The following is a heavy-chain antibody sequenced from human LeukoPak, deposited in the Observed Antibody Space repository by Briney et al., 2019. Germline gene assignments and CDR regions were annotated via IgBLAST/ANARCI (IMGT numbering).Heavy chain of an antibody. CDR2: ISYDGSNK. J-gene: IGHJ2*01. Sequence: PGGSLRLSCAASGFTFNNYAMHWVRQTPGKGLEWVAVISYDGSNKYYADSVKGRFTISRDTSKNTVYLQMNSLRAEDTAVYYCARVGEYDYVWGSYRQYWYFDLWGRGTLVTVSS. D-gene: IGHD3-16*02. V-gene: IGHV3-30*04. CDR1: GFTFNNYA. CDR3: ARVGEYDYVWGSYRQYWYFDL.